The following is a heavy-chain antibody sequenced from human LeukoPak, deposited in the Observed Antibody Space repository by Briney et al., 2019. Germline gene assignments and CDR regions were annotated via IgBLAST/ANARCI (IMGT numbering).Heavy chain of an antibody. CDR3: AKALFGLALIDY. D-gene: IGHD3/OR15-3a*01. V-gene: IGHV3-23*01. CDR1: GFTFSSYA. J-gene: IGHJ4*02. Sequence: GGSLRLSCAASGFTFSSYAMSWVRQAPGKGLEWVSTFSSVGITTFYADSVKGRFTIPRDNSKNTLYLQMNSLRAEDTAVYYCAKALFGLALIDYWGQGTPVTVSS. CDR2: FSSVGITT.